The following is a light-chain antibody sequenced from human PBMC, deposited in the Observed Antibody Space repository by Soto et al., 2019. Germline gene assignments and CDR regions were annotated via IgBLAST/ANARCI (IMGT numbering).Light chain of an antibody. CDR3: QKYNSAPLT. CDR1: QGISTY. J-gene: IGKJ3*01. CDR2: AAS. V-gene: IGKV1-27*01. Sequence: DIQMTQSPSSLCASVGDSVTITCRASQGISTYLVWYQQKPGKVPKLLIYAASTLQSGVPSRFSGSGSGTEFTLTITSLQPEDVATYYCQKYNSAPLTFGPGTKVDIK.